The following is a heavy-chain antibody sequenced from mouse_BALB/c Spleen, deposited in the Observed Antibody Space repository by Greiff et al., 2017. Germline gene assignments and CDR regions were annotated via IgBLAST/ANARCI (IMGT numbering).Heavy chain of an antibody. CDR3: TRRYSYDY. V-gene: IGHV1-15*01. CDR2: IDPETGGT. D-gene: IGHD2-14*01. CDR1: GYTFTDYE. Sequence: VQLVESGAELVRPGASVTLSCKASGYTFTDYEMHWVKQTPVHGLEWIGAIDPETGGTAYNQKFKGKATLTADKSSSTAYMELRSLTSEDSAVYYCTRRYSYDYWGQGTTLTVSS. J-gene: IGHJ2*01.